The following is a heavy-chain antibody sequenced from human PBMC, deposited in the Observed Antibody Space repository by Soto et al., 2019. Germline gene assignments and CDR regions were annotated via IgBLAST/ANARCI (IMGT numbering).Heavy chain of an antibody. CDR2: ISYDGRKK. D-gene: IGHD5-12*01. V-gene: IGHV3-30*04. CDR1: GFTFNTYA. CDR3: AREEGGYSGYDANWFDP. J-gene: IGHJ5*02. Sequence: RLSCAASGFTFNTYALHWVRQAPGKGLEWVAVISYDGRKKYYAESVRGRFTISRDNSKNSLYLQMNSLRDEDTAVYYCAREEGGYSGYDANWFDPWGQGTLVTVSS.